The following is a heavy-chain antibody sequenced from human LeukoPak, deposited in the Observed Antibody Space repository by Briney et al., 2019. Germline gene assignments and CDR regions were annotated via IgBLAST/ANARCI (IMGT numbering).Heavy chain of an antibody. CDR2: ISSSGSTI. D-gene: IGHD3-10*01. J-gene: IGHJ4*02. Sequence: GGSLILSCAASGFTFSDYYMSWIRQAPGKGLEWVSYISSSGSTIYYADSVKGRFTISRDDAKNSLYLQMNSLRGKDTALYYYARNSGTSGGYYFDYWGQGTLVTVSS. CDR1: GFTFSDYY. V-gene: IGHV3-11*04. CDR3: ARNSGTSGGYYFDY.